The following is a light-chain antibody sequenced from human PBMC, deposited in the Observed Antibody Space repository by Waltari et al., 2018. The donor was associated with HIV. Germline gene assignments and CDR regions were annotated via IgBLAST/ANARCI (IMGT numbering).Light chain of an antibody. CDR3: QAWGSSTSGV. Sequence: SYEVTQPPSVAVSPGQTASTTCHGSESGDKYTCWYQQKQGQSPLLVIYQDNKRPSGIPERFSASSSGHTATLTISGTLPMDEADYYCQAWGSSTSGVFGRGTRLTVL. CDR2: QDN. V-gene: IGLV3-1*01. J-gene: IGLJ2*01. CDR1: ESGDKY.